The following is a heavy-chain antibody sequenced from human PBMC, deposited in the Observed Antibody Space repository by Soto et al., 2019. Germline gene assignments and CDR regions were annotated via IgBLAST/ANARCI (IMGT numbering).Heavy chain of an antibody. D-gene: IGHD4-17*01. CDR3: SKHIGILTGTTDY. V-gene: IGHV3-23*01. J-gene: IGHJ4*02. CDR1: GFTFSGYA. Sequence: GGSLRLSCAASGFTFSGYAMSWVRQAPGKGLEWVSDISGSGDSTYYADSVKGRFTISRDNSKNTLYLQMNSLRAEDTAVYYCSKHIGILTGTTDYWGQGTLVTVYS. CDR2: ISGSGDST.